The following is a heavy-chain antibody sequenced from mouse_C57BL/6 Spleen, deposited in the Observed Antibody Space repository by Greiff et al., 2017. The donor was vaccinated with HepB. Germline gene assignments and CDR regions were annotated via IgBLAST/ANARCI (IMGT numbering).Heavy chain of an antibody. J-gene: IGHJ4*01. CDR1: GFTFSDYG. V-gene: IGHV5-17*01. Sequence: DVQLVESGGGLVKPGGSLKLSCAASGFTFSDYGMHWVRQAPEKGLEWVAYISSGSSTIYYADTVKGRFTISRDNAKNTLFLQLTSLRSEDTAMYYCASGHLSAQLRLHIDYAMDYGGQGTSVTVSS. CDR2: ISSGSSTI. CDR3: ASGHLSAQLRLHIDYAMDY. D-gene: IGHD3-2*02.